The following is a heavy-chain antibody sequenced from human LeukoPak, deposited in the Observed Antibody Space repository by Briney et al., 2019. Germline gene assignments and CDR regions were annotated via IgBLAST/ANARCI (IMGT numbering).Heavy chain of an antibody. CDR3: ARHGGFAIPD. CDR2: IYYSGST. Sequence: KASETLSPTCTVSGGSISSYYWSWIRQPPGKGLEWIGYIYYSGSTNYNPSLKSRVTISVDTSKNQFSLKLSSVTAADTAVYYCARHGGFAIPDWGQGTLVTVSS. CDR1: GGSISSYY. V-gene: IGHV4-59*08. J-gene: IGHJ4*02. D-gene: IGHD3-16*01.